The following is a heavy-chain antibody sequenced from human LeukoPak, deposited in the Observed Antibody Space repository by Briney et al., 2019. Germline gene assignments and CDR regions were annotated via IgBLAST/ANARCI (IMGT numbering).Heavy chain of an antibody. V-gene: IGHV3-48*01. CDR3: AKDFLKSITLIRGVRSWVGYFDY. CDR1: GFTFNDYE. J-gene: IGHJ4*02. Sequence: PGGSLRLSCAASGFTFNDYEMNWVRQAPGKGLEGLSHISISGTTIHYADSVKGRFTISRDNSKYTVYLQMNSLRAEDTAVYYCAKDFLKSITLIRGVRSWVGYFDYWGQGTLVTVSS. CDR2: ISISGTTI. D-gene: IGHD3-10*01.